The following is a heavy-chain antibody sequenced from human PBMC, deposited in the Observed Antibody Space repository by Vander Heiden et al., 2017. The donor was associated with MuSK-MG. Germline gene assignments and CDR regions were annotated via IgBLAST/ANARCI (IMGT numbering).Heavy chain of an antibody. V-gene: IGHV1-24*01. Sequence: QVQLVQSGAEVKKPGASVKVSCKVSGYTLTELSMHWVRQAPGKGLEWMGGFDPEDGETIYAQKVQGRVTMTEDTSTDTAYMELSSMRYEETAVYYCARDQLLWFGELYGYWGQGTLVTVSS. CDR2: FDPEDGET. CDR3: ARDQLLWFGELYGY. CDR1: GYTLTELS. D-gene: IGHD3-10*01. J-gene: IGHJ4*02.